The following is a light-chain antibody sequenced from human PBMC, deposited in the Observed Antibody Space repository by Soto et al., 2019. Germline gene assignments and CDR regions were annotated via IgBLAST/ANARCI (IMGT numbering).Light chain of an antibody. CDR3: SSYTSSSTS. V-gene: IGLV2-14*01. Sequence: ALTQPASVSGSPGQSITISCTGTSSDVGGYNYVSWYQQHPGKAPKLMIYDVSNRPSGVSNRFSGSKSGNTASLTISGLQAEDEADYYCSSYTSSSTSFGTGTKVTVL. CDR1: SSDVGGYNY. CDR2: DVS. J-gene: IGLJ1*01.